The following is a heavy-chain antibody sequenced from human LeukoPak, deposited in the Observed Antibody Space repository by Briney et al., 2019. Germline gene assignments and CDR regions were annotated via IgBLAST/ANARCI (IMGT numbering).Heavy chain of an antibody. J-gene: IGHJ6*02. CDR2: IYPGDSDT. CDR1: GYNFTTYW. V-gene: IGHV5-51*01. D-gene: IGHD4-23*01. Sequence: GESLKISCKGSGYNFTTYWIGWVRQMPGKGLEWMGIIYPGDSDTRYSPSFQGQVTISADKSISTAYLQWSSLKASDTAMYYCARATVVTPGYYYGMDVWGQGTTVTVSS. CDR3: ARATVVTPGYYYGMDV.